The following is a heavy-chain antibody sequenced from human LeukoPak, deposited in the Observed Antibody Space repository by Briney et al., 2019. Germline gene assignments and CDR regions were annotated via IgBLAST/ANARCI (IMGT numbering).Heavy chain of an antibody. V-gene: IGHV1-2*02. CDR1: GYTFTGYY. Sequence: ASVKVSCKASGYTFTGYYMHWVRQATGQGLEWMGWINPNSGGTNYAQKFQGRVTMTRDTSISTAYMELSRLRSDDTAVYYRARARSGYDWDYWGQGTLVTVSS. D-gene: IGHD5-12*01. CDR2: INPNSGGT. J-gene: IGHJ4*02. CDR3: ARARSGYDWDY.